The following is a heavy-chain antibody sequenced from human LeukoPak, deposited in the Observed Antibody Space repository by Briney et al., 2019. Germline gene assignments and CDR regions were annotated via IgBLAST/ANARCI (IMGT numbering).Heavy chain of an antibody. Sequence: QPGGSLRLSCAASGFTFTSSSYGIHWVRQAPGKGLEWVTFVQCDGSNEYFADSVKGRFTISRDNSKNTLYLQMNSLRAEDTAVYYCADAFDIWGQGTMVTVSS. CDR1: GFTFTSSSYG. J-gene: IGHJ3*02. CDR2: VQCDGSNE. V-gene: IGHV3-30*02. CDR3: ADAFDI.